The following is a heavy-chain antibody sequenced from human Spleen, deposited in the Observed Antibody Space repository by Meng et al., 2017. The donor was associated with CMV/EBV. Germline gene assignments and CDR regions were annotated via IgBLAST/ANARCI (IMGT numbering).Heavy chain of an antibody. D-gene: IGHD1-14*01. Sequence: ASVDCSCKVSGYILTELSMHWVRQAHGKGLEWVGGFDPDEDKTIYAEKFQGRVTMTEDTSTDTAYMELSSLNSEDTAVYYCATVSQGTVAKNPEAYYYYAMDVWGQGTTVTVSS. CDR2: FDPDEDKT. J-gene: IGHJ6*02. CDR3: ATVSQGTVAKNPEAYYYYAMDV. V-gene: IGHV1-24*01. CDR1: GYILTELS.